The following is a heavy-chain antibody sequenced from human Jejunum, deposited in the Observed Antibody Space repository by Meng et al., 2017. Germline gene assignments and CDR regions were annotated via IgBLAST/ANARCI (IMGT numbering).Heavy chain of an antibody. CDR2: IKKDGSEK. V-gene: IGHV3-7*01. Sequence: GESLKISCAASGFTFSSYWMNWVRQAPGKGLEWVASIKKDGSEKYYVDSVKGRFTISRDNAKNSLYLQMNSLRAEDTAVYYCASSATSDAAYWGHGTRVTGAS. D-gene: IGHD6-13*01. CDR3: ASSATSDAAY. CDR1: GFTFSSYW. J-gene: IGHJ4*01.